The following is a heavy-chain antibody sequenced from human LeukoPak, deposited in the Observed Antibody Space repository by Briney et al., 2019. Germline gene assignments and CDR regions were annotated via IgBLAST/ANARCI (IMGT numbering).Heavy chain of an antibody. CDR2: ISANNGNT. Sequence: ASVKVSCKASGYTFTSYAIIWVRQAPGQGLEWMGWISANNGNTNYAQKLQGRVIMTTDTSTSTAYMELRTLTSDDTAVYYCARQIVGATNWFDPWGQGTMVTVSS. D-gene: IGHD1-26*01. CDR1: GYTFTSYA. J-gene: IGHJ5*02. CDR3: ARQIVGATNWFDP. V-gene: IGHV1-18*01.